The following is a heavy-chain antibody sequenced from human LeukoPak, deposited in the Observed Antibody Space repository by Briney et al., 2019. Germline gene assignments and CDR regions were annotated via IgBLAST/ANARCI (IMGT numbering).Heavy chain of an antibody. D-gene: IGHD3-10*01. CDR2: IRNSDGMT. Sequence: PGQSLRLSCVASGFNIHTYTMYWVRQPPGQGLEWVSGIRNSDGMTYYADSVRGRFTISTDNFENTLYLQMNSLRAEDTALYYCAKGLERESRLDSWGQGTLVTVSS. CDR3: AKGLERESRLDS. V-gene: IGHV3-23*01. J-gene: IGHJ4*02. CDR1: GFNIHTYT.